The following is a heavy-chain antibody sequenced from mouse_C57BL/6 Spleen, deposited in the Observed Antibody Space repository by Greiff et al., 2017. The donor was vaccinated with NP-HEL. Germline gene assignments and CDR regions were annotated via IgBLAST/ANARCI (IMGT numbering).Heavy chain of an antibody. CDR3: ARRGNYSYYYAMDY. Sequence: QVQLQQSGAELVKPGASVKLSCKASGYTFTSYWMHWVKQRPGQGLEWIGMIHPNSGSTNYNEKFKSKATLTVDKSSSTAYMQLSSLTSEDSAVYYCARRGNYSYYYAMDYWGQGTSVTVSS. D-gene: IGHD2-1*01. J-gene: IGHJ4*01. V-gene: IGHV1-64*01. CDR2: IHPNSGST. CDR1: GYTFTSYW.